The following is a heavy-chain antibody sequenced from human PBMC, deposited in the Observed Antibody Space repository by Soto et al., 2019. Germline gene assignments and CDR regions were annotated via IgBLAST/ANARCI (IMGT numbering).Heavy chain of an antibody. CDR1: GYSISSGYY. J-gene: IGHJ4*02. Sequence: SETLSLTCAVSGYSISSGYYWGWIRQPPGKGLEWIGSIYHSGSTYYNPSLKSRVTISVDTSKNQFSLKLSSVTAADTAVYYCAGLSVGWSGGVDYWGQGTLVTVSS. D-gene: IGHD1-26*01. CDR3: AGLSVGWSGGVDY. V-gene: IGHV4-38-2*01. CDR2: IYHSGST.